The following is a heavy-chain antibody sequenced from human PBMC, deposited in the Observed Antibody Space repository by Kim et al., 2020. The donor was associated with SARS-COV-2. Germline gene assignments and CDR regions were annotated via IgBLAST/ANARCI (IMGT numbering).Heavy chain of an antibody. V-gene: IGHV1-58*01. CDR3: AAGRLGELLRGY. J-gene: IGHJ4*02. CDR2: IVVGSGNT. D-gene: IGHD1-26*01. Sequence: SVKVSCKASGFTFTSSAVQWVRQARGQRLEWIGWIVVGSGNTNYAQKFQERVTITRDMSTSTAYMELSSLRSEDTAVYYCAAGRLGELLRGYWGQGTLVTVSS. CDR1: GFTFTSSA.